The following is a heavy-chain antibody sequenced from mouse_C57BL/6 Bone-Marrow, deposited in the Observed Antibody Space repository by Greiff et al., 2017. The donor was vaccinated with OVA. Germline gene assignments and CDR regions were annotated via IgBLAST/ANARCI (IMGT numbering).Heavy chain of an antibody. CDR3: AREGTYYSNYAYFDY. CDR2: IDPSDSYT. V-gene: IGHV1-69*01. CDR1: GYTFTSYW. Sequence: QVQLQQPGAELVMPGASVKLSCKASGYTFTSYWMHWVKQRPGQGLEWIGEIDPSDSYTNYNQKFKGKSTLTVDKSSSTAYMQLRSLTSVDSAVYYCAREGTYYSNYAYFDYWGKGTTLTVSS. D-gene: IGHD2-5*01. J-gene: IGHJ2*01.